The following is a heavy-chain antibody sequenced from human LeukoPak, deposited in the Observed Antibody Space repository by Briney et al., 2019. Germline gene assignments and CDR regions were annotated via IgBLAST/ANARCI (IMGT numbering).Heavy chain of an antibody. Sequence: GGSLRLSCAASGFTFSDYYMSWIRQAPGEGLEWVAYITSSGDDIYYADSVKGRFTISRDNAKNALFLRMSSLRVEDTATYYCASDIVATSGDFWGQGTLVSVSS. CDR3: ASDIVATSGDF. CDR1: GFTFSDYY. V-gene: IGHV3-11*01. J-gene: IGHJ4*02. D-gene: IGHD5-12*01. CDR2: ITSSGDDI.